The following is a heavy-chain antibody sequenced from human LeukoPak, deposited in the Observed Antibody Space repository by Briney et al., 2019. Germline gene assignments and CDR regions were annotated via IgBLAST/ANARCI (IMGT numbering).Heavy chain of an antibody. CDR2: IYYSEST. V-gene: IGHV4-31*03. CDR1: GGSINSGDYF. CDR3: ARDPLSTNDFDI. J-gene: IGHJ3*02. D-gene: IGHD1-1*01. Sequence: SQTLFLTCTVSGGSINSGDYFWSWIRQHPGKGLEWIGYIYYSESTHYNPSLKTRITISVDTSKNEFSLKLSSVTAADTAVYFCARDPLSTNDFDIWGQGTMVTVSS.